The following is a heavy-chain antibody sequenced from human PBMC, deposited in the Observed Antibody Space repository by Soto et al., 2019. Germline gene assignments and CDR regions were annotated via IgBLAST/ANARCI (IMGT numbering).Heavy chain of an antibody. CDR3: ARDFALRGMILGVVIWWMYNWSDT. CDR2: INPSGGST. D-gene: IGHD3-3*01. Sequence: QVQLVQSGTEVKKPGASVKISCKASGYTFTRYYMHWVRQAPGQGLEWMGIINPSGGSTSYAQKFKDRVTMNRDTSTSTFYKELSSLRSEDTAVYYCARDFALRGMILGVVIWWMYNWSDTWGQGTLVTVSS. V-gene: IGHV1-46*03. J-gene: IGHJ5*02. CDR1: GYTFTRYY.